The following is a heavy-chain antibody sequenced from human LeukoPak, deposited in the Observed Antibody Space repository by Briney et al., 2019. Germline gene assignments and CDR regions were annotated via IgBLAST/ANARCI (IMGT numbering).Heavy chain of an antibody. CDR2: IKSKTDGGTT. J-gene: IGHJ3*02. V-gene: IGHV3-15*01. CDR3: TQDSGGSGEFFLYAFDI. CDR1: GFTFSNAW. Sequence: PGGSLRLSCAASGFTFSNAWMSWVRRAPGKGLEWVGRIKSKTDGGTTDYAAPVKGRFTISRDDSKNTLYLQMNSLKTEDTGVYYCTQDSGGSGEFFLYAFDIWGQGTMVTVSS. D-gene: IGHD3-16*01.